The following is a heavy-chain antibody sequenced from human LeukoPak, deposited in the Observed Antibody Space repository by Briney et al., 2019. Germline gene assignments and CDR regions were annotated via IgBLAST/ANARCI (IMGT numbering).Heavy chain of an antibody. CDR3: ARENWGFFDY. CDR2: IYADGRT. D-gene: IGHD3-16*01. J-gene: IGHJ4*02. V-gene: IGHV4-4*07. Sequence: PSETLSLTCALSGVSFSNYYWSWIRQPAGKGLEWIGRIYADGRTDYNPSLKSRVTVSADTSKNHFSLRLNSVTAADTAVYYCARENWGFFDYWGQGTLVTVSS. CDR1: GVSFSNYY.